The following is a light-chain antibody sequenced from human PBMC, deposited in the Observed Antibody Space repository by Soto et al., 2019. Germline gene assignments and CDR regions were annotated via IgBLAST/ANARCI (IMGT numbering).Light chain of an antibody. CDR3: QQYGSSLTWT. J-gene: IGKJ1*01. Sequence: EIVLTQSPGTLSLSPGERATLSCRAIQSVSSSFLAWFQQKPGQPPRLLIYGASSRATGIPDRFSGSGSGTDFTLTISRLEPEDFAVYYCQQYGSSLTWTFGQGTKVDIK. CDR2: GAS. CDR1: QSVSSSF. V-gene: IGKV3-20*01.